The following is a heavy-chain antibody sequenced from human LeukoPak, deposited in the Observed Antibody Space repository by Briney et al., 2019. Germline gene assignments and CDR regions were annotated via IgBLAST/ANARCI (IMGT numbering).Heavy chain of an antibody. CDR2: IKQDGSEK. CDR3: ARDIIVAASDAFDI. CDR1: GFTFSSYW. J-gene: IGHJ3*02. Sequence: PGGSLRLSCAASGFTFSSYWMSWVRQAPGKGLEWVANIKQDGSEKYYVDSVKGRFTISRDNAKNSLYLQMNSLRAEDTAVYYCARDIIVAASDAFDIWGQGTMVTVSS. V-gene: IGHV3-7*01. D-gene: IGHD6-25*01.